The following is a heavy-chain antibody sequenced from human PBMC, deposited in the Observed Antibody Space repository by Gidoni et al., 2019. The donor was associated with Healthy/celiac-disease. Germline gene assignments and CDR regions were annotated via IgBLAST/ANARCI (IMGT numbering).Heavy chain of an antibody. Sequence: QITLKESGPTLVKPTQTLTLTCTFSGFSPSTSGVGVGWIRQPPGKALEWLALIYWDDDKRYSPSLKSRLTITKDTSKNQVVLTMTNMDPVDTATYYCAHRPNGYNFLYYFDYWGQGTLVTVSS. CDR1: GFSPSTSGVG. J-gene: IGHJ4*02. CDR3: AHRPNGYNFLYYFDY. V-gene: IGHV2-5*02. D-gene: IGHD5-12*01. CDR2: IYWDDDK.